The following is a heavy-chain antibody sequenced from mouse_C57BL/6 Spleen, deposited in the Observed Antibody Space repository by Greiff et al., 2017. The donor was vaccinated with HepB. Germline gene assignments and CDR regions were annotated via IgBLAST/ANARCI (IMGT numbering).Heavy chain of an antibody. Sequence: EVQLQESGPGMVKPSQSLSLTCTVTGYSITSGYDWHWIRHFPGNKLEWMGYISYSGSTNFNPSLKSRISITHDTSKNHFFLKLNSVTTEDTATYYCARAPYGKGYAMDYWGQGTSVTVSS. CDR2: ISYSGST. CDR1: GYSITSGYD. V-gene: IGHV3-1*01. D-gene: IGHD1-1*02. J-gene: IGHJ4*01. CDR3: ARAPYGKGYAMDY.